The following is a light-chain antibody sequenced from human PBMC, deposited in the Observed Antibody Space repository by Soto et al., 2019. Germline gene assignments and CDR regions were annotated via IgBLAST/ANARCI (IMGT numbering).Light chain of an antibody. CDR1: QSISSW. Sequence: DIQMTQSPSTLSASVGDRATIPCRASQSISSWLAWYQQKPGKAPKLLIYKASSLESGVPSRFSGSGSGTEFTLTISGLQPDDFATYYCQQYNSFSWTFGQGTKVDI. V-gene: IGKV1-5*03. J-gene: IGKJ1*01. CDR3: QQYNSFSWT. CDR2: KAS.